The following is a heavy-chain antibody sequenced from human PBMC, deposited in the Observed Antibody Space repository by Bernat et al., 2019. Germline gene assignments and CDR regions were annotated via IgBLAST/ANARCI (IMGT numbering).Heavy chain of an antibody. J-gene: IGHJ6*03. CDR2: INAQNGQT. CDR3: ARVTSILGVVSSYYFYMHV. CDR1: DYTFPSYG. Sequence: QVQLVQSGAEVKKPGASVKVSCKASDYTFPSYGLSWVRQAPGQGLERMGWINAQNGQTHYAEKFQGRVTMTTDTSTSTAYMELRVLRSADTAVYYCARVTSILGVVSSYYFYMHVWGEGTTVTVSS. V-gene: IGHV1-18*01. D-gene: IGHD3-3*01.